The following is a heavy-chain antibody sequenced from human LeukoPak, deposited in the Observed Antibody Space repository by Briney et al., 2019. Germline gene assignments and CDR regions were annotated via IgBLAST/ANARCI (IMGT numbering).Heavy chain of an antibody. CDR2: ISSSSSYI. Sequence: GGSLRLSCAASGFTFSSYSMNWVRQAPGKGLEWVSSISSSSSYIYYADSVKGRFTISRDNAKNSLYLQMNSLRAEDTAVCYCARDYDFWSGYYPDDIWGQGTMVTVSS. CDR3: ARDYDFWSGYYPDDI. D-gene: IGHD3-3*01. V-gene: IGHV3-21*01. J-gene: IGHJ3*02. CDR1: GFTFSSYS.